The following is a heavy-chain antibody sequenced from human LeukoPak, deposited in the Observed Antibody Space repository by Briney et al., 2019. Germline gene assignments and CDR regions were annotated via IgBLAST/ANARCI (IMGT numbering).Heavy chain of an antibody. Sequence: GTSLRLSCAASGFTFRNYGMHWVRQAPGKGLEWVAIIWYDGSNKYYADSVKGRFTISRDNAKNSLYLQMNSLRAEDTAVYYCARDVREYCSGGSCYPGVWNYWGQGTLVTVSS. V-gene: IGHV3-33*01. CDR1: GFTFRNYG. CDR2: IWYDGSNK. CDR3: ARDVREYCSGGSCYPGVWNY. J-gene: IGHJ4*02. D-gene: IGHD2-15*01.